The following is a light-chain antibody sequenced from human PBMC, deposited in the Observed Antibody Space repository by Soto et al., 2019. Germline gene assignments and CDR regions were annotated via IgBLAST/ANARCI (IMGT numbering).Light chain of an antibody. CDR3: QSWDSSTVV. Sequence: SYELTQPPSVSVSPGQTASITCSGDKLGDKYACWYQQKPGQSPVLVIYQNSKRPSGIPELFSGSNSGNTATLTISGTPAMDEDYYYCQSWDSSTVVFGGGTKLTVL. V-gene: IGLV3-1*01. CDR1: KLGDKY. J-gene: IGLJ2*01. CDR2: QNS.